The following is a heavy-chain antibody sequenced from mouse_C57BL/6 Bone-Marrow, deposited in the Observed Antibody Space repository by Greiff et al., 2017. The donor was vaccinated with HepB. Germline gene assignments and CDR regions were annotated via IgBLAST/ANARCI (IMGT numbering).Heavy chain of an antibody. Sequence: EVKLMESGGGLVKLGGSLKLSCAASGFTFSSYAMSWVRQTPEKRLEWVATISDGGSYTYYPDNVKGRFTISRDNAKNNLYLQMSHLKSEDTAMYYCARGKIYFDYWGQGTTLTVSS. CDR1: GFTFSSYA. V-gene: IGHV5-4*03. J-gene: IGHJ2*01. CDR2: ISDGGSYT. CDR3: ARGKIYFDY.